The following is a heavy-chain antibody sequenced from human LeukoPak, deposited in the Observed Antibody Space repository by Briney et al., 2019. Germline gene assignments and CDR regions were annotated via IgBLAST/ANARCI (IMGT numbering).Heavy chain of an antibody. CDR2: IYPGDSDT. J-gene: IGHJ4*02. CDR3: ARGDNSGWYFFDY. CDR1: GYTFTDHW. D-gene: IGHD6-19*01. V-gene: IGHV5-51*01. Sequence: KGGESLKISCKASGYTFTDHWIGWVRRMPGKGLEWMGIIYPGDSDTRYSPSFQGQVTISADKSISTAYLQWRNLQAPDTAMYYCARGDNSGWYFFDYWVREPWSPSPQ.